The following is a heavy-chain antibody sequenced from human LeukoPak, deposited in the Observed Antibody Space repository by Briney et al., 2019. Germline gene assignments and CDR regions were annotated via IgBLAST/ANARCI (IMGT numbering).Heavy chain of an antibody. V-gene: IGHV3-30*03. J-gene: IGHJ4*02. CDR1: GFPFRDHA. Sequence: GGSLRLSCEASGFPFRDHAMHWVRQAPGKGLEWVAVISYDARHENYADSVKGRFTVSRDDSRSTLYLQMNSLKTDDTAVYFCARDEFDGYNLGPSIYWGQGTLVTVSS. D-gene: IGHD5-24*01. CDR3: ARDEFDGYNLGPSIY. CDR2: ISYDARHE.